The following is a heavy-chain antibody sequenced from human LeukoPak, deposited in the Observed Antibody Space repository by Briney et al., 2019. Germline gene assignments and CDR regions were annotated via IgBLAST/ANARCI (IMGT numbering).Heavy chain of an antibody. CDR2: IKQDGSEK. V-gene: IGHV3-7*04. Sequence: GGSLRLSCAASGFTFSSYWMSWVRQAPGKGLEWVANIKQDGSEKYYVDSVKGRFTISRDNVKNSLYLQMNSLRAEDTAVYYCARVIRGVKSYYYYYMDVWGKGTTVTVSS. CDR3: ARVIRGVKSYYYYYMDV. D-gene: IGHD3-10*01. CDR1: GFTFSSYW. J-gene: IGHJ6*03.